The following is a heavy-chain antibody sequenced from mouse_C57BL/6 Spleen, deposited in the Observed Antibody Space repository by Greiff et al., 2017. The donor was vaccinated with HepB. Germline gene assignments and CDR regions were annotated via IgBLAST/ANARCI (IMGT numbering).Heavy chain of an antibody. CDR3: ARERGDEGRAMDY. V-gene: IGHV5-17*01. Sequence: EVKLVESGGGLVKPGGSLKLSCAASGFTFSDYGMHWVRQAPEKGLEWVAYISSGSSTIYYADTVKGRFTISRDNAKNTLFLQMTSLRSEDTAMYYCARERGDEGRAMDYWGQGTSVTVSS. CDR1: GFTFSDYG. CDR2: ISSGSSTI. D-gene: IGHD3-3*01. J-gene: IGHJ4*01.